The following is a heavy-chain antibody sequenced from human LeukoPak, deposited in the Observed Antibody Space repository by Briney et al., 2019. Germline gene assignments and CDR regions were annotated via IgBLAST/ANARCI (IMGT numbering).Heavy chain of an antibody. J-gene: IGHJ4*02. D-gene: IGHD6-13*01. CDR2: IKWDGGRT. V-gene: IGHV3-20*04. CDR1: GFTFDDHG. Sequence: GGSLRLSCAASGFTFDDHGMSWVRQAPGKGLEWVSGIKWDGGRTGYADSVKGRFTISRDNAKNSVYLQMDSLRAEDTAVYYCAKGGIAAAGTDYWGQGTLVTVSS. CDR3: AKGGIAAAGTDY.